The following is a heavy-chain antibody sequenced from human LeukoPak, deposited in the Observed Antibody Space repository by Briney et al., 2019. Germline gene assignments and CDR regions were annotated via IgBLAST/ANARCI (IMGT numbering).Heavy chain of an antibody. J-gene: IGHJ4*02. CDR1: GFTFSSYW. D-gene: IGHD3-3*01. CDR2: INSDGSST. V-gene: IGHV3-74*01. CDR3: ARDWGITIFGVVTDYFDY. Sequence: GGSLRLSCAASGFTFSSYWMHWVRQAPGKGLVWVSRINSDGSSTSYADSVKGRFTISRDNAKNTLYLQMNSLRAEDTAVYYCARDWGITIFGVVTDYFDYWGQGTLVTVSS.